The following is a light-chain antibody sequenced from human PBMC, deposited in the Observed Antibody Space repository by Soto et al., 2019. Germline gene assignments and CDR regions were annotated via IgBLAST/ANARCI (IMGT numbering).Light chain of an antibody. CDR2: GAS. V-gene: IGKV3-20*01. Sequence: IVFTQSPADVSLSPGGGAALSCTDRQSVSSSYLAGYQQKPGQAPRLLIYGASSRATGIPDRFSGSGSGTDFTLTISRLEPEDFAVYYCQQYGSSPSTFGQGTRLGI. J-gene: IGKJ5*01. CDR1: QSVSSSY. CDR3: QQYGSSPST.